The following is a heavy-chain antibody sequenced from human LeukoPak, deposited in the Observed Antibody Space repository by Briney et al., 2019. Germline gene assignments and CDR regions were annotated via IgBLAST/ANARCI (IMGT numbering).Heavy chain of an antibody. J-gene: IGHJ5*02. CDR2: IIPIFGTA. Sequence: EASVKVSCKASGGTFSSYAISWVRQAPGQGLEWVGGIIPIFGTANYAQKFQGRVTITTDESTSTAYMELSSLRSEDTAVYYCAREIATTVTYNWFDPWGQGTLVTVSS. CDR1: GGTFSSYA. D-gene: IGHD4-17*01. V-gene: IGHV1-69*05. CDR3: AREIATTVTYNWFDP.